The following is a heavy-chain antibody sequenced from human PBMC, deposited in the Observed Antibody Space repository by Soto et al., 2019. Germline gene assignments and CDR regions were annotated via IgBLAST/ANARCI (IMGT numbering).Heavy chain of an antibody. CDR3: AREITVTTTTYFDS. J-gene: IGHJ4*02. CDR1: GLTFSYA. D-gene: IGHD4-17*01. V-gene: IGHV3-30*04. CDR2: ISFDGNQE. Sequence: PGGSLRLSCAASGLTFSYAMHWVRQAPGKGLEWVAVISFDGNQEFYADSVKGRFTISRDNAKNTLYLQMSGLRAEDTAVYYCAREITVTTTTYFDSWGQGTLVTVSS.